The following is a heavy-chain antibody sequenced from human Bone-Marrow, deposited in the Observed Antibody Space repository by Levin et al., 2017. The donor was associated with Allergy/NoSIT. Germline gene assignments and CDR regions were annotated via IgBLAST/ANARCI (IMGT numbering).Heavy chain of an antibody. CDR2: INRDVSST. D-gene: IGHD4-17*01. J-gene: IGHJ2*01. CDR3: ARDRVTTNWYFDL. CDR1: GFNFSSYW. V-gene: IGHV3-74*01. Sequence: PGGSLRLSCSASGFNFSSYWMHWVRQAPGKGLVWVSRINRDVSSTSYADSVKGRFTISRDNAKNTLYLQMNSLRAEDTSVYYCARDRVTTNWYFDLWSRGTLVTVSS.